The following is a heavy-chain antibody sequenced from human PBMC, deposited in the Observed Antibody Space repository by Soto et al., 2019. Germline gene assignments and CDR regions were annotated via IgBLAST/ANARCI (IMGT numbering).Heavy chain of an antibody. CDR1: GFTFSSYG. CDR3: AKGQDLIVGATAPDY. J-gene: IGHJ4*02. V-gene: IGHV3-30*18. CDR2: ISYDGSNK. Sequence: LRLSCAASGFTFSSYGMHWVRQAPGKGLEWVAVISYDGSNKYYADSVKGRFTISRDNSKNTLYLQMNSLRAEDTAVYYCAKGQDLIVGATAPDYWGQGTLVTVSS. D-gene: IGHD1-26*01.